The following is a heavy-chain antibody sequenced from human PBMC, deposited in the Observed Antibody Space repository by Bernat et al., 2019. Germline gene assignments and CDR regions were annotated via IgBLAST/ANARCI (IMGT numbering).Heavy chain of an antibody. CDR3: ARLGAAGYRTSSHYYYMDV. CDR1: GFTFSSYG. D-gene: IGHD1-26*01. CDR2: IWYDGSNK. Sequence: QVQLVESGGGVVQPGRSLRLSCAASGFTFSSYGMHWVRQAPGKGLEWVAVIWYDGSNKNYAESVKGRFTIARDNSKNTLYLQMNSLRAEDTAVYYCARLGAAGYRTSSHYYYMDVWGKGTTVTVSS. J-gene: IGHJ6*03. V-gene: IGHV3-33*01.